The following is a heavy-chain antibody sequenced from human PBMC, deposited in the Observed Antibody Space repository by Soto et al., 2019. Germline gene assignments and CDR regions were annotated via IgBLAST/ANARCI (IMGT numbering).Heavy chain of an antibody. CDR2: IYTNGST. D-gene: IGHD4-17*01. CDR1: DDSIYTYY. V-gene: IGHV4-4*07. J-gene: IGHJ4*02. Sequence: NPXGTLCLTCTVSDDSIYTYYWSWIRQPAGKGLEWIGRIYTNGSTNSKPSLRSRLTMSVDRSKHQLSLKLSSVTAADTAVYYCARDRTVDYVDYYFDYWGRGTLVTVSS. CDR3: ARDRTVDYVDYYFDY.